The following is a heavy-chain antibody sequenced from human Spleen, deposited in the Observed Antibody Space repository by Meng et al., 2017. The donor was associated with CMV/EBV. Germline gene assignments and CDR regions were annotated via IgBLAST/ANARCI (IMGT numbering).Heavy chain of an antibody. V-gene: IGHV4-34*01. D-gene: IGHD3-3*01. CDR3: ARGRKGLRFSSKVL. Sequence: CAVYGESFSGYYWSWIRQPPGKGLEWIGTINHSGTTDDNPSLKSRVSISVDTSKSQLSLRLTSVTAADTAVYYCARGRKGLRFSSKVLWSQGVLVTVSS. CDR1: GESFSGYY. J-gene: IGHJ4*02. CDR2: INHSGTT.